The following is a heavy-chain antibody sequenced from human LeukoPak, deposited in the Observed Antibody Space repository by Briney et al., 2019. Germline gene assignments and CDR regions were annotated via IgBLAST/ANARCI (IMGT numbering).Heavy chain of an antibody. CDR2: IKSKTDGGTT. D-gene: IGHD3-16*02. CDR1: GFTFSDGW. Sequence: GGSLRLSCAASGFTFSDGWMNWVRQAPGKGLEWVGRIKSKTDGGTTDYAAPVKGRFTISRDDSKNTLYLQMNSLRAEDTAVYYCARDMITFGGVIELFDYWGQGTLVTVSS. J-gene: IGHJ4*02. V-gene: IGHV3-15*01. CDR3: ARDMITFGGVIELFDY.